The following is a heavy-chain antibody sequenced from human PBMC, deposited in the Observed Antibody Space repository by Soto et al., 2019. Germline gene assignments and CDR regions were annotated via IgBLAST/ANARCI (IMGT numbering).Heavy chain of an antibody. D-gene: IGHD6-19*01. Sequence: QVQLVQSGAEVKKPGSSVKVSCKASGGTFSRYAISWVRQAPGQGLEWMGGITPMFGAANYAQKVQGRVTITADESTSTVHMELRGLRSEDTAVYYCAQTLGSAVAGPGRFDLWGRGTLFTVSS. CDR3: AQTLGSAVAGPGRFDL. V-gene: IGHV1-69*12. J-gene: IGHJ2*01. CDR2: ITPMFGAA. CDR1: GGTFSRYA.